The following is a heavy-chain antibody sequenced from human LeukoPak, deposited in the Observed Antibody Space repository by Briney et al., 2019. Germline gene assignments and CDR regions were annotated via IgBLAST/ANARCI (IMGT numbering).Heavy chain of an antibody. V-gene: IGHV4-34*01. Sequence: GSLRLSCAASGFTFSSYGMHWVRQPPGKGLEWIGEINHSGSTNYNPSLKSRVTISVDTSKNQFSLKLSSVTAADTAVYYCARAYDFWSGYFDYWGQGTLVTVSS. CDR1: GFTFSSYG. D-gene: IGHD3-3*01. CDR3: ARAYDFWSGYFDY. J-gene: IGHJ4*02. CDR2: INHSGST.